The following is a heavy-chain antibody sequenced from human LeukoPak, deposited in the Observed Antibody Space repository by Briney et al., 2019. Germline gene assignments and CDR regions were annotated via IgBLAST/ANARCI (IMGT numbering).Heavy chain of an antibody. CDR1: GFTFSSYA. D-gene: IGHD2/OR15-2a*01. V-gene: IGHV3-48*01. Sequence: GGSLRLSCAASGFTFSSYAISWVRQAPGKGLEWVSYISSSSSTIYYADSVKGRFTISRDNAKNSLYLQMNSLRAEDTAVYYCARDLSSGSWGQGTLVTVSS. CDR2: ISSSSSTI. J-gene: IGHJ5*02. CDR3: ARDLSSGS.